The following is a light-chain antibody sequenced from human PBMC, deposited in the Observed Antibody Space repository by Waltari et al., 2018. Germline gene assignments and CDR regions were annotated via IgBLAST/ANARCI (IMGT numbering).Light chain of an antibody. J-gene: IGLJ3*02. CDR2: NVN. CDR1: STDIGSYDY. Sequence: QSALTQPRSVSGSPAQSVTISCTGTSTDIGSYDYVSWYQPHPGKAPKLLILNVNQRPAGVPDRFHGSKSVNTASLTISGLQAEDEADYSCCSYAGNYIWVFGGGTKLTVL. CDR3: CSYAGNYIWV. V-gene: IGLV2-11*01.